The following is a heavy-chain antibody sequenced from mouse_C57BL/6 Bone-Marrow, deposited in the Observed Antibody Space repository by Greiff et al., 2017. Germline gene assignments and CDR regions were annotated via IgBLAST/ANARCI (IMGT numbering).Heavy chain of an antibody. CDR1: GFNIKDDY. CDR3: TTHAMDD. J-gene: IGHJ4*01. Sequence: VQLKESGAELVRPGASVKLSCTASGFNIKDDYMHWVKQRPEQGLEWIGWIDPENGDTEYASKFQGKATITADTSSTTAYLQLSSLTSEDTAVYYCTTHAMDDWGQGTSVTVSS. CDR2: IDPENGDT. V-gene: IGHV14-4*01.